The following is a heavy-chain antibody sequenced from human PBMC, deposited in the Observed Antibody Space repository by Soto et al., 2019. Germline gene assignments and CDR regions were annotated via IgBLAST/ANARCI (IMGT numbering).Heavy chain of an antibody. D-gene: IGHD4-17*01. CDR2: ISWNSGSI. V-gene: IGHV3-9*01. J-gene: IGHJ3*02. Sequence: EVQLVESGGGLVQPGRSLRLSCAASGFTFDDYAMHWVRQAPGKGLEWVSGISWNSGSIGYADSVKGRFTISRDNAKNSLYLQMNSLRAEDTALYYCAKASRDGDYGAAFDIWGQGTMVTVSS. CDR3: AKASRDGDYGAAFDI. CDR1: GFTFDDYA.